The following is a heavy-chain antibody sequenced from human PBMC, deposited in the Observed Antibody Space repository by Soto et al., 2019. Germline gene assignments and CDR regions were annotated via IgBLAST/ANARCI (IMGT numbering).Heavy chain of an antibody. CDR2: IIPILGTV. Sequence: QVQLVQSGAEVKKPGSSVKVSCKASGGTFSNYPISWVRQAPGQGLEWMGGIIPILGTVNYAQKFQGRVRQTADASTSTAYMGPSSLRSGDTAVYYCARGYHRWLQVWDFDHWGRGTLVTVSS. V-gene: IGHV1-69*12. J-gene: IGHJ2*01. CDR3: ARGYHRWLQVWDFDH. CDR1: GGTFSNYP. D-gene: IGHD5-12*01.